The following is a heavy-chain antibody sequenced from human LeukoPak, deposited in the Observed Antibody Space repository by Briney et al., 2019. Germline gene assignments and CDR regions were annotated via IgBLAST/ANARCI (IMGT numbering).Heavy chain of an antibody. D-gene: IGHD2-2*01. J-gene: IGHJ2*01. Sequence: SETLSLTCAVYGGSFSDYYWSWIRQPPGKGLEWIGEINHSGSTTYNPSLKSRVTISVDTSKNQFSLKLSSVTAADTAMYYCARGIVLVPAAKEYFDLWGRGTLVTVSS. CDR2: INHSGST. CDR3: ARGIVLVPAAKEYFDL. V-gene: IGHV4-34*01. CDR1: GGSFSDYY.